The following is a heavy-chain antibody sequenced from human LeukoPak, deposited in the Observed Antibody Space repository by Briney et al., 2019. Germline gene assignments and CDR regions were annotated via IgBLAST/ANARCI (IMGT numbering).Heavy chain of an antibody. CDR1: ASSFSSYW. Sequence: PGRCPRLSLAAAASSFSSYWTSSVSQAPGKGLELVANIKQDGSGKYYVDSVKCRFTMSRDNAKTSLYLQMNSVRAEATAVYYCAREPGQSGVGVTPGVSLYYYYYMDVWGKGTTVTVSS. CDR2: IKQDGSGK. D-gene: IGHD1-26*01. V-gene: IGHV3-7*01. J-gene: IGHJ6*03. CDR3: AREPGQSGVGVTPGVSLYYYYYMDV.